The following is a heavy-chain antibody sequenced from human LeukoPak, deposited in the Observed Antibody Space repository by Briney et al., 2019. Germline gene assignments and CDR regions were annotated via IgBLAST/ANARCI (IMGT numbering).Heavy chain of an antibody. CDR2: IYYSGST. CDR1: GGSISSYY. J-gene: IGHJ4*02. V-gene: IGHV4-59*08. D-gene: IGHD3-16*02. CDR3: ARHIGSRRYFDY. Sequence: PSETLSLTCTVSGGSISSYYWSWIRQPPGKGLEWIGYIYYSGSTNYNPSLKGRVTISVDTSKNQFSLKLSSVTAADTAVYYCARHIGSRRYFDYWGQGTLVTVSS.